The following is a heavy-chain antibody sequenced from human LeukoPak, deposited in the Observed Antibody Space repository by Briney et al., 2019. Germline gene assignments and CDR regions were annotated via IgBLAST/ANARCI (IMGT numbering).Heavy chain of an antibody. CDR1: GFTFSSYW. D-gene: IGHD2-2*01. CDR2: IRHDGSEK. V-gene: IGHV3-7*03. CDR3: AASLPNIVVVPATKGPFGY. Sequence: GGSLRLSCAASGFTFSSYWMSWVRQAPGKGLEWVANIRHDGSEKYYVDSVKGRFTISRDNSKNTLYLQMNSLRAEDTAVYYCAASLPNIVVVPATKGPFGYWGQGALVTVSS. J-gene: IGHJ4*02.